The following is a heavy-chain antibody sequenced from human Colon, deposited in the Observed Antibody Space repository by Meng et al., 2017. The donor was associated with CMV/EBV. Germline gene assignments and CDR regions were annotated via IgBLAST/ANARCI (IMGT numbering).Heavy chain of an antibody. J-gene: IGHJ6*02. CDR3: ARDRIGGDVLLWFGELQYYYYGMDV. CDR2: IYYSGST. CDR1: GGSISSYY. D-gene: IGHD3-10*01. V-gene: IGHV4-59*01. Sequence: SETLSLTCTVSGGSISSYYWSWIRQPPGKGLEWIGYIYYSGSTNYNPSLKSRVTISVDTSKNQFSLKLSSVTAADTAVYYCARDRIGGDVLLWFGELQYYYYGMDVWGQGTTVTVSS.